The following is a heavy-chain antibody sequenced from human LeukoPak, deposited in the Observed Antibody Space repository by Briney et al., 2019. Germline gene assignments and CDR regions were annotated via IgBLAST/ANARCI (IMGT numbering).Heavy chain of an antibody. CDR1: GYTLTELS. V-gene: IGHV1-24*01. Sequence: ASVKVSCKVSGYTLTELSMHWVRQAPGKGLEWMGGFDPEDGETIYAQKSQGRVTMTEDTSTDTAYMELSSLRSEDTAVYYCAREVSGTRYYDSSGKHDAFDIWGQGTMVTVSS. CDR3: AREVSGTRYYDSSGKHDAFDI. D-gene: IGHD3-22*01. CDR2: FDPEDGET. J-gene: IGHJ3*02.